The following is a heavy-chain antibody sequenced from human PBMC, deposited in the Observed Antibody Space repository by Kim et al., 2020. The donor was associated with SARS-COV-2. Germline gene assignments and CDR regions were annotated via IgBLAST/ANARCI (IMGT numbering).Heavy chain of an antibody. J-gene: IGHJ5*02. CDR1: GGSFSGYY. V-gene: IGHV4-34*01. CDR2: INHSGST. Sequence: SETLSLTCAVYGGSFSGYYWSWIRQPPGKGLEWIGEINHSGSTNYNPSLKSRVTISVDTSKNQFSLKLDSVTAADTAVYYCASGDGYRYGSGFWLDPWGQGTLVTVSS. D-gene: IGHD5-18*01. CDR3: ASGDGYRYGSGFWLDP.